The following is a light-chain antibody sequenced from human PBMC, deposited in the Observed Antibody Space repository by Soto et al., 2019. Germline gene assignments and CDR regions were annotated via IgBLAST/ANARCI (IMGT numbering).Light chain of an antibody. V-gene: IGLV1-47*01. CDR1: SSNIGSNY. CDR2: RNN. CDR3: AAWDDILSGVV. Sequence: QSVLTQAPSASGTPGQRVTISCSGSSSNIGSNYVYWYQQLPGTAPKLLIYRNNQRPSGVPDRFSGSKSGTSASLAISGLRSEDEADYYCAAWDDILSGVVFGGGTKLTVL. J-gene: IGLJ2*01.